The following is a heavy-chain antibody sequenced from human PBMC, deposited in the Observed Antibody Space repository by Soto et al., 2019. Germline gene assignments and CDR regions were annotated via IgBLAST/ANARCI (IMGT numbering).Heavy chain of an antibody. D-gene: IGHD2-2*01. V-gene: IGHV4-59*08. CDR2: IYYSGST. CDR1: GGSFSSYY. Sequence: QVQLQESGPGLVRPSETLSLTCTVSGGSFSSYYWTWIRQSPGKGLEWIGYIYYSGSTDHNPSLRGRLAISIDTSKNQFSLRLNSMTAADTAVYYCAGRDCSGTNCYYLDYYYMDVWGKGTTVTVSS. J-gene: IGHJ6*03. CDR3: AGRDCSGTNCYYLDYYYMDV.